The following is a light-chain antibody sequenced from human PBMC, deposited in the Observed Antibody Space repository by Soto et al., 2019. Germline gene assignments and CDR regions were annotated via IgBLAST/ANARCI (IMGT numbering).Light chain of an antibody. J-gene: IGKJ5*01. CDR1: QSVSSY. Sequence: EIVLTQSPATLSLSPGERATLSCRASQSVSSYLAWYQQKPGQAPRLLIYGASNRATGIPDRFSGSGSGTEFTLTISRLQSEDFAVYYCQQYNNWPPITFGQGTRLEIK. CDR3: QQYNNWPPIT. V-gene: IGKV3-15*01. CDR2: GAS.